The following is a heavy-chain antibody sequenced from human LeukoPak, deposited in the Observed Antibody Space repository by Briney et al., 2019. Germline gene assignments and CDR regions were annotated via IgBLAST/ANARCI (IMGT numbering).Heavy chain of an antibody. CDR3: AGLYYYDSSGYLDY. CDR1: GGSFSGYY. V-gene: IGHV4-34*01. CDR2: INHSGST. D-gene: IGHD3-22*01. J-gene: IGHJ4*02. Sequence: SETLSLTCAACGGSFSGYYWSWIRQPPGKGLEWIGEINHSGSTNYNPSLKSRVTISVDTSKNQFSLKLSPVTAADTAVYYCAGLYYYDSSGYLDYWGQGTLVTVSS.